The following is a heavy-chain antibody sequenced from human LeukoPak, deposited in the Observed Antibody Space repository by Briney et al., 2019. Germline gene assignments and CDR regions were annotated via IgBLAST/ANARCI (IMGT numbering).Heavy chain of an antibody. D-gene: IGHD7-27*01. Sequence: PGGSLRLSCAASGFTFSSYWMNWVRQAPGKGLEWVASIKQDGSEKSYVDFGEGRFTISRDNAKNSLYLQMNSLRAEDTAVYYCARDANWARDYWGQGTLVTVSS. V-gene: IGHV3-7*01. CDR1: GFTFSSYW. CDR3: ARDANWARDY. CDR2: IKQDGSEK. J-gene: IGHJ4*02.